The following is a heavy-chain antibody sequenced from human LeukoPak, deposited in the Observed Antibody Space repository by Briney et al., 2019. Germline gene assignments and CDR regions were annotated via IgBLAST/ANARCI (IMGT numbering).Heavy chain of an antibody. Sequence: SVKVSCKASGGTFSSYAISWVRQAPGQGLEWMGGIIPIFGTANYAQKFQGRVTITTDESTSTAYMELSSLRSEDTAVYYCARARRYGDYVGEWFGPWGQGTLVTVSS. J-gene: IGHJ5*02. CDR2: IIPIFGTA. CDR1: GGTFSSYA. D-gene: IGHD4-17*01. CDR3: ARARRYGDYVGEWFGP. V-gene: IGHV1-69*05.